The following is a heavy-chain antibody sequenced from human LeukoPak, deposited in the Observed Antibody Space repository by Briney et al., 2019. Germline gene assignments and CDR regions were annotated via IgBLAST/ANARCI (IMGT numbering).Heavy chain of an antibody. CDR2: IYPGDSDT. J-gene: IGHJ5*02. D-gene: IGHD3-10*01. Sequence: GESLQISCKGSGYSFTTYWIGWVRRMPGKGLEWMGIIYPGDSDTRYSPSFQGRVTISADKSISTAYLQWSSLKASDTAMYYCARQRFTMRAYAGNWFDPWGQGTLVTVSS. CDR1: GYSFTTYW. V-gene: IGHV5-51*01. CDR3: ARQRFTMRAYAGNWFDP.